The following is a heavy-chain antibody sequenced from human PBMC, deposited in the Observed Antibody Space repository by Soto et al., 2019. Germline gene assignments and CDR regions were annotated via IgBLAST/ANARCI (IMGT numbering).Heavy chain of an antibody. D-gene: IGHD6-19*01. CDR1: GGSISSSLYY. V-gene: IGHV4-39*01. Sequence: QVQLQESGPGLVKPSETLSLTCSVSGGSISSSLYYWGWIRQPPGKGPEWIGSMYYSGSTYYNPSLKSRVTISVDTSKNQFSLKLSSVTAADTAVYYCARQNSSGWYDYWGQGTLVTVSS. CDR3: ARQNSSGWYDY. CDR2: MYYSGST. J-gene: IGHJ4*02.